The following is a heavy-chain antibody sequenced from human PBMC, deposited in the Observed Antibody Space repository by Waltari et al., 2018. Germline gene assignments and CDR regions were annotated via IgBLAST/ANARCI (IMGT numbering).Heavy chain of an antibody. V-gene: IGHV4-61*02. CDR2: IYTSGST. Sequence: QVQLQESGPGLVKPSQTLSLTCTVSGGSISSGSYYWSWIRQPAGKGREWIGRIYTSGSTNYNPSLKSRVTISVDTSKNQFSLKLSSVTAADTAVYYCAASLRITMVRGVIRGYYMDVWGKGTTVTVSS. D-gene: IGHD3-10*01. CDR1: GGSISSGSYY. J-gene: IGHJ6*03. CDR3: AASLRITMVRGVIRGYYMDV.